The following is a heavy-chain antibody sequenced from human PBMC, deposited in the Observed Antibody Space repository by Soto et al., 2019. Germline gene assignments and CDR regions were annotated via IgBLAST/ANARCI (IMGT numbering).Heavy chain of an antibody. Sequence: QVQLVQSGAEVKKPGASVKVSCKASGYNFNSDTISGVRQAPGQGLEWMGRISAYNGNTNYAQKLQGRVTMTTDTSTSTAYMELRSLRSDDTAVYHCARVVGALGHWFDPWGQGTMVTVSS. D-gene: IGHD1-26*01. J-gene: IGHJ5*02. CDR1: GYNFNSDT. V-gene: IGHV1-18*01. CDR2: ISAYNGNT. CDR3: ARVVGALGHWFDP.